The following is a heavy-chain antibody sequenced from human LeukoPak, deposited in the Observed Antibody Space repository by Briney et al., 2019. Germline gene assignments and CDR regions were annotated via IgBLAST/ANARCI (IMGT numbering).Heavy chain of an antibody. CDR3: ARGSLYAPSDY. CDR1: GYTFTTYA. D-gene: IGHD2-2*01. CDR2: INPNSGGT. J-gene: IGHJ4*02. V-gene: IGHV1-2*02. Sequence: ASVKVSCKASGYTFTTYAMNWVRQAPGQGLEWMGWINPNSGGTNYAQKFQGRVTMTRDTSISTAYMELSRLRSDDTAVYYCARGSLYAPSDYWGQGTLVTVSS.